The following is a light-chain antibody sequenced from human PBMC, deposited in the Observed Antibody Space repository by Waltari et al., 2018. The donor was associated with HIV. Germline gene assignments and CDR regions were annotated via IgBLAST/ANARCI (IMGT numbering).Light chain of an antibody. CDR2: GAS. CDR3: QQSYRSPVT. J-gene: IGKJ5*01. V-gene: IGKV1-39*01. Sequence: DIQLTQSPPLMYASVGDRVSITCRSSQKISSYFNWYPQKGGGAPQLLIFGASSLHPGVPSRFGGSGSGTEFTLTISSLRPEDFGTYFCQQSYRSPVTFGQGTR. CDR1: QKISSY.